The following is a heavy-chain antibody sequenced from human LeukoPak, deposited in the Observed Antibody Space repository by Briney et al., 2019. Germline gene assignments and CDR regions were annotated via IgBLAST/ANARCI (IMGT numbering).Heavy chain of an antibody. Sequence: PGGSLRLSCVASGFTFSSYGMNWVRQAPGKGLEWVSSIGTSGSYIYYTDSVKGRFTISRDNAKNSLYLQMNSLRAEDTAVYYCAKEGGVYSTPYYMDVWGKGTTVTVSS. V-gene: IGHV3-21*01. CDR2: IGTSGSYI. CDR3: AKEGGVYSTPYYMDV. D-gene: IGHD1-26*01. J-gene: IGHJ6*03. CDR1: GFTFSSYG.